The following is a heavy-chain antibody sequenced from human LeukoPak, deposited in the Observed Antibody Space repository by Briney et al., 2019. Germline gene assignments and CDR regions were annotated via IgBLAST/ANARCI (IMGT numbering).Heavy chain of an antibody. Sequence: ASVKASCKASGGTFSSYAISWVRQAPGQGLEWMGGIIPIFGTANYAQKFQGRVTITTDESTSTAYMELSSLRSEDTAVYYCARSPNPSGGTGYNWFDPWGQGTLVTVSS. D-gene: IGHD2-15*01. CDR2: IIPIFGTA. CDR3: ARSPNPSGGTGYNWFDP. CDR1: GGTFSSYA. V-gene: IGHV1-69*05. J-gene: IGHJ5*02.